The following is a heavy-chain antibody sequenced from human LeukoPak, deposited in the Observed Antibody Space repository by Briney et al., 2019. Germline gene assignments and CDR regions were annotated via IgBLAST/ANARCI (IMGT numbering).Heavy chain of an antibody. V-gene: IGHV3-74*01. CDR2: INSGGRTT. CDR1: GFTFSNDW. Sequence: GGSLRLSCLASGFTFSNDWMHWVRQAPGKGLVWVSLINSGGRTTRYADSVKGRFTISRDNAKNTLYLQMNNLRDEDTAVYYCARDLSGSLDNWGQGTLVTVSS. CDR3: ARDLSGSLDN. J-gene: IGHJ4*02. D-gene: IGHD3-3*01.